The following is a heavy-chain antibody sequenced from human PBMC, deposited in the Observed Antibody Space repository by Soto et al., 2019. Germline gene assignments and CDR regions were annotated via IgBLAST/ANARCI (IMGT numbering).Heavy chain of an antibody. CDR2: INAGYGDT. V-gene: IGHV1-3*01. CDR3: GRDGEGEAAAAMVY. Sequence: ASVKVSCKASGYSITCCSMHWVRQAPGQRPEWMGWINAGYGDTKYSQKFQGRLTMIRDTSASTAYMELSSLRSEDTAVYYCGRDGEGEAAAAMVYWGQGTLVTVSS. J-gene: IGHJ4*02. CDR1: GYSITCCS. D-gene: IGHD6-13*01.